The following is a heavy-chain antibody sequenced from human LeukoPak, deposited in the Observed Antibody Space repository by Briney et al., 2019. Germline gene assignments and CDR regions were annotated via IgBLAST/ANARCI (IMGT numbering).Heavy chain of an antibody. J-gene: IGHJ6*02. V-gene: IGHV3-7*01. Sequence: AGGSLRLSCAASGFTFSSYWTSWARQVPGKGLEWVANIKQDGSEKYYVDSVKGRFTISRDNAKNSLYLQMNSLRAEDTAVYYCARATMGFCDLCMPPLWGYYYGMDVWGQGTTVTVSS. CDR1: GFTFSSYW. CDR3: ARATMGFCDLCMPPLWGYYYGMDV. CDR2: IKQDGSEK. D-gene: IGHD2-8*01.